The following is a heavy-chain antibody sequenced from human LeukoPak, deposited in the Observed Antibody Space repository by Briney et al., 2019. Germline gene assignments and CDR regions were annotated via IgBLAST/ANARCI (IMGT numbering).Heavy chain of an antibody. CDR2: IHSDGRT. D-gene: IGHD5/OR15-5a*01. V-gene: IGHV3-53*01. Sequence: GGSLRLSCVASGFTFGKYWMSWVRQAPGKGLEWVSVIHSDGRTFYADSVEGRFTISRDNFKNTLYLQMYSLRAEDTAVYYCAREENGGVYDDGFDIWGQGTMVTVSS. CDR1: GFTFGKYW. CDR3: AREENGGVYDDGFDI. J-gene: IGHJ3*02.